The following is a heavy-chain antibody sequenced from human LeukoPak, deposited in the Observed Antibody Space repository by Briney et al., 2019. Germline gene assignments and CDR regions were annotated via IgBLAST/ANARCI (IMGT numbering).Heavy chain of an antibody. V-gene: IGHV4-61*02. CDR2: IYTSGST. Sequence: SETLSLTCTVSGGSISSGSYYCSWIRQPAGKVLEWIGRIYTSGSTNYNPSLKSRVTISVDTSKNQFSLKLSSVAAADTAVYYCARDRRGSYYDYWGQGTLVTVSS. CDR3: ARDRRGSYYDY. CDR1: GGSISSGSYY. J-gene: IGHJ4*02. D-gene: IGHD1-26*01.